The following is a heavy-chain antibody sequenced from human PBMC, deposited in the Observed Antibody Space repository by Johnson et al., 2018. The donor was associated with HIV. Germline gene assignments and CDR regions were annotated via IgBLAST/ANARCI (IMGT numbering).Heavy chain of an antibody. Sequence: VQLVESGGGVVRPGGSLRLSCAASGFTFDDFAMHWVRQAPGKGLEWVSGISWNSGSIGYADSVKGRFTISRDNAKNILYLQMNSLRADDTAVYYCVRVPVVIGGVRKAFDIWGQGTMVTVSS. CDR2: ISWNSGSI. J-gene: IGHJ3*02. CDR3: VRVPVVIGGVRKAFDI. V-gene: IGHV3-9*01. D-gene: IGHD3-16*01. CDR1: GFTFDDFA.